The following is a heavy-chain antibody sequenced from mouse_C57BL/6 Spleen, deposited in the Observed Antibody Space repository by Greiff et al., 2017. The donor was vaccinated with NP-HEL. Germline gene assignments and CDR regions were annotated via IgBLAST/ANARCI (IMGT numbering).Heavy chain of an antibody. V-gene: IGHV5-17*01. J-gene: IGHJ4*01. CDR3: ASRYAMDY. Sequence: EVMLVESGGGLVKPGGSLKLSCAASGFTFSDYGMHWVRQAPEKGLEWVAYISSGSSTIYYADTVKGRFTISRDNAKNTLFLQMTSLRSEETAMYYCASRYAMDYWGQGTSVTVSS. CDR2: ISSGSSTI. CDR1: GFTFSDYG.